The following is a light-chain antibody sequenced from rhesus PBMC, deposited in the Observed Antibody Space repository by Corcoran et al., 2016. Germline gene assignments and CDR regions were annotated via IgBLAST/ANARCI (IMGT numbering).Light chain of an antibody. CDR3: QHYKNYPYS. J-gene: IGKJ2*01. CDR1: QDINSY. Sequence: DIQMTQSPSSLSASVGDTVTITCRASQDINSYVNWYQQKPGKAPKLLIYAATTLQGGVPLRFSGSGSGTDCTLTISSLQPEDFATYYCQHYKNYPYSVGQGTKVEIK. V-gene: IGKV1-28*02. CDR2: AAT.